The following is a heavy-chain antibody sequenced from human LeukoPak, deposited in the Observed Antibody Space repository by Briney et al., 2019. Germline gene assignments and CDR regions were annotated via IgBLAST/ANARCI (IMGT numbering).Heavy chain of an antibody. D-gene: IGHD3-16*01. V-gene: IGHV2-5*01. CDR1: GFSLRTSGVG. CDR2: IYWNDDK. CDR3: ARRPSWAPHNWFDP. Sequence: SGPTLVHPAPALTLTCTFSGFSLRTSGVGVGWIRQPPGKALEWLAFIYWNDDKRYSPSLNSRLTITKDTSKNQVVLTMTNMDPVDTATYYCARRPSWAPHNWFDPWGQGTLVTVSS. J-gene: IGHJ5*02.